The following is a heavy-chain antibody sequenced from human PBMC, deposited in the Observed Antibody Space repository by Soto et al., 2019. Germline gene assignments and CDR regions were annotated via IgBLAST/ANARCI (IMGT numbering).Heavy chain of an antibody. V-gene: IGHV4-39*01. J-gene: IGHJ6*02. CDR2: IYYSGST. D-gene: IGHD2-15*01. CDR3: ARHHFYCTGGSCYLQAYHYYGLDV. Sequence: SETLYLTCTVSGCSISSSSYYWGWISQPPGKWLEWIGSIYYSGSTYYNPSLKSRVTISVDPSKNQFSLKLSSVTAADTAVYYCARHHFYCTGGSCYLQAYHYYGLDVWGQGTTVTVSS. CDR1: GCSISSSSYY.